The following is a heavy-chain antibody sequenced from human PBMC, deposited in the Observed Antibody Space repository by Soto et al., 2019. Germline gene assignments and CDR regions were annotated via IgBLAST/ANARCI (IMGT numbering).Heavy chain of an antibody. D-gene: IGHD3-22*01. V-gene: IGHV3-23*01. J-gene: IGHJ4*02. Sequence: TRGSLRLSCAASGFSFSSYAMSWVRQAPGKGLDWVSAISGSGTKTHYADSVKGRFTISRDNSKNTLYLQMNSLRAEDTAVYYCAKDHPVIEVVKVFEYWGRGALVTVSS. CDR3: AKDHPVIEVVKVFEY. CDR2: ISGSGTKT. CDR1: GFSFSSYA.